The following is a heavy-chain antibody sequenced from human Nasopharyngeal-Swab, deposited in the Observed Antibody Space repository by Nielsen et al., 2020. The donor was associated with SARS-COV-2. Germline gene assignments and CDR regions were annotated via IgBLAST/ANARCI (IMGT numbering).Heavy chain of an antibody. Sequence: RQAPGKGLEWIGEINHSGSTNYNPSLKSRVTISVDTSKNQFSLKLTSVTAADTAVYYCARAETSGGWYYYDSSGYYYGYWGQGTLVTVSS. J-gene: IGHJ4*02. CDR3: ARAETSGGWYYYDSSGYYYGY. CDR2: INHSGST. V-gene: IGHV4-34*01. D-gene: IGHD3-22*01.